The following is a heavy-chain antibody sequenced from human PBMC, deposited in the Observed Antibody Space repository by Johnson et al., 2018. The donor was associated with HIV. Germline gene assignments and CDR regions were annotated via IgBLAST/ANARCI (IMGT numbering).Heavy chain of an antibody. Sequence: VQLVESGGGVVQPGRSLRLSCAASGFTFSSYAMHWVRQAPGKGLEWVTFIRYDGSNIYYADSVKGRFTISRDNSKNTLYLQMNSLRVADTAVYYCARDRSLWFRELWPRDAFDMWGQGTKVTVSS. D-gene: IGHD3-10*01. CDR1: GFTFSSYA. V-gene: IGHV3-33*08. CDR2: IRYDGSNI. J-gene: IGHJ3*02. CDR3: ARDRSLWFRELWPRDAFDM.